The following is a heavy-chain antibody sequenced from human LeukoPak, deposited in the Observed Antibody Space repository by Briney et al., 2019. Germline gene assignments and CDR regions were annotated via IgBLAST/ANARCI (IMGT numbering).Heavy chain of an antibody. CDR1: GGSISSYY. D-gene: IGHD3-3*01. Sequence: SETLSLTCTVSGGSISSYYWSWIRQPPGKGLEWIEYIYYSGSTNYNPSLKSRVTISVDTSKKQFSLKLSSVTAADTAVYYCARGYDFWSGFWDYWGQGTLVTVSS. CDR3: ARGYDFWSGFWDY. V-gene: IGHV4-59*01. CDR2: IYYSGST. J-gene: IGHJ4*02.